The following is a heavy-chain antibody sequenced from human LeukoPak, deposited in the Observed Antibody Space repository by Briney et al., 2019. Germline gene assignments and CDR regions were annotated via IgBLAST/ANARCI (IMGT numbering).Heavy chain of an antibody. CDR2: IRYDGSNK. Sequence: GGSLRLSCAASGFIFCSYGMHWVRQAPGKGLEWVAFIRYDGSNKYYADSVKGRFTISRDNSKNTLYLQMNSLRAEDTAVYYCARDLAHWFDPWGQGTLVTVSS. V-gene: IGHV3-30*02. CDR3: ARDLAHWFDP. J-gene: IGHJ5*02. CDR1: GFIFCSYG.